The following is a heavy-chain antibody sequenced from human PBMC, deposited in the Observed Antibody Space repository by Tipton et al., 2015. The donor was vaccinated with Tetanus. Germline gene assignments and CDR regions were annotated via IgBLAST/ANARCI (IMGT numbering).Heavy chain of an antibody. CDR1: GDSVSGYY. D-gene: IGHD1-26*01. CDR3: ARGMGAYLN. J-gene: IGHJ4*02. Sequence: TLSLTCTVSGDSVSGYYWSWIRQPPGKGLEWVGYVYYTGDTNYNPSLKSRVTISMDRSENQISLKMTSVTVADTAVYYCARGMGAYLNWGQGTLVTVS. V-gene: IGHV4-59*02. CDR2: VYYTGDT.